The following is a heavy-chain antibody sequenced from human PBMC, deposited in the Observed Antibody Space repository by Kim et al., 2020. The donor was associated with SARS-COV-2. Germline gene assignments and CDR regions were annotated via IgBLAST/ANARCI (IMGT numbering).Heavy chain of an antibody. D-gene: IGHD2-21*01. CDR2: IDGSDGTT. V-gene: IGHV3-23*01. Sequence: GGSLRLSCTTSGFTFTGHAMSWVRQAPGKGLEWVSSIDGSDGTTYYVDSVKGRFSISRDDSKNTLYLQMSALRADDTAAYYCLKGGWGWIWDHWGQGTL. CDR3: LKGGWGWIWDH. J-gene: IGHJ4*02. CDR1: GFTFTGHA.